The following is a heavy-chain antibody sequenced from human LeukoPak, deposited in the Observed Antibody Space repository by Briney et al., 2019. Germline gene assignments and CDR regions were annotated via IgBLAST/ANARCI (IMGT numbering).Heavy chain of an antibody. CDR3: ARVLLSSGYST. D-gene: IGHD3-22*01. J-gene: IGHJ5*02. V-gene: IGHV4-59*11. Sequence: PSETLSLTCNVSGDSMENHYWSWIRQPPGKGLEWIGYKYWSGTSNYNPSLKSRVTMSLDTSNNQFPLKLSSVTAADTAVYYCARVLLSSGYSTWGQGTLVTVSS. CDR2: KYWSGTS. CDR1: GDSMENHY.